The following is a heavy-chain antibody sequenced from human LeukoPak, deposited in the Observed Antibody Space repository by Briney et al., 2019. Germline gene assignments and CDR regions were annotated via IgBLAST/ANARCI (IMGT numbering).Heavy chain of an antibody. J-gene: IGHJ4*02. Sequence: PGGSLRLSCAASGFTFSSYSMNWVRQAPGKGLEWVSSISSSSSYIYYADSVKGRFTISRDNAKNSLYLQMNSLRAEDTAVYYCVRDFGRSGSYQTFDYWGQGTLVTVSS. D-gene: IGHD1-26*01. CDR3: VRDFGRSGSYQTFDY. V-gene: IGHV3-21*01. CDR2: ISSSSSYI. CDR1: GFTFSSYS.